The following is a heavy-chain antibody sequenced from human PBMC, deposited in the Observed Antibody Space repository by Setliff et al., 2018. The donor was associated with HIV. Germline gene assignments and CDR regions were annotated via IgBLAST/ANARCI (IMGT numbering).Heavy chain of an antibody. CDR1: GGSISSSNW. D-gene: IGHD2-2*01. V-gene: IGHV4-4*02. CDR2: IYHSGST. J-gene: IGHJ5*02. Sequence: SETLSLTCAVSGGSISSSNWWSWVRQPPGKGLEWIGEIYHSGSTNYNPSHKSRVTISVDTSKKQFILKLTSVTAADTAIYSCARGLGGYCSSVSCYEADHWGQGTLVTVSS. CDR3: ARGLGGYCSSVSCYEADH.